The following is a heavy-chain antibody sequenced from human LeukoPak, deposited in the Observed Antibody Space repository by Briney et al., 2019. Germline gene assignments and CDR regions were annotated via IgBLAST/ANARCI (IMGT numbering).Heavy chain of an antibody. J-gene: IGHJ4*02. V-gene: IGHV1-18*04. D-gene: IGHD1-7*01. CDR3: ARHGNWNYGSY. CDR2: ISAYNGNT. Sequence: ASVKVSCKASGYSFTGYYMHWVRQAPGQGLEWMGWISAYNGNTNYAQKLQGRVTMTTDTSTSTAYMELRSLRSDDTAVYYCARHGNWNYGSYWGQGTLVTVSS. CDR1: GYSFTGYY.